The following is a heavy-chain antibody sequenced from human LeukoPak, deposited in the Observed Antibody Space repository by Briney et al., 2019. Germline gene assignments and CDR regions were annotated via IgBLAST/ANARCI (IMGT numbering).Heavy chain of an antibody. CDR2: IHFDGSNK. Sequence: GGSLRLSCAASGFTLSSYGMHWVRQAPGKGLEWVAFIHFDGSNKFYADSVKGRFTISRDNSKNTLYLQMNSLRAEDTAVYYSSRDGVGYCSSTSCPEYAFDIWGQGTMVTVSS. CDR3: SRDGVGYCSSTSCPEYAFDI. CDR1: GFTLSSYG. J-gene: IGHJ3*02. V-gene: IGHV3-30*02. D-gene: IGHD2-2*03.